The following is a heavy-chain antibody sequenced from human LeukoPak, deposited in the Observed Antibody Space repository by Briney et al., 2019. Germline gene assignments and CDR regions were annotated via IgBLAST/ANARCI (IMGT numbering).Heavy chain of an antibody. CDR3: ARGYTYYGSGSPPGDV. D-gene: IGHD3-10*01. V-gene: IGHV4-34*01. CDR2: IDHSGST. J-gene: IGHJ6*04. Sequence: SETLSLTCAVYGGSFSGYYWSWIRHPPGRGLEWIAEIDHSGSTHYSPSLKSRVIISVDMSQHQVSLRLNSLTAAATAVYYCARGYTYYGSGSPPGDVWGNGTSVIVSS. CDR1: GGSFSGYY.